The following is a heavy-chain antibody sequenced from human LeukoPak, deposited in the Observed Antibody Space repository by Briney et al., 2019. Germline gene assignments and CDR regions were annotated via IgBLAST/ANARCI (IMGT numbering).Heavy chain of an antibody. J-gene: IGHJ3*02. CDR2: ISSRSSYT. Sequence: GGSLRLSCAASGFTFSDYYMNWIRQAPGKGLEWVSSISSRSSYTDYADSVKGRFTISRDNAKNSRYLQMKSLGTEDTAVYYCGRKVVGGPVGAFDIWGQGTMVTVSS. CDR1: GFTFSDYY. V-gene: IGHV3-11*03. CDR3: GRKVVGGPVGAFDI. D-gene: IGHD2-15*01.